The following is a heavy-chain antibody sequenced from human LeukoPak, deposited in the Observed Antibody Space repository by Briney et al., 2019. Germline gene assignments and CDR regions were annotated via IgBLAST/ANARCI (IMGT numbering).Heavy chain of an antibody. CDR1: GYMFTNYG. V-gene: IGHV1-18*01. CDR3: ARAFTTFVVVIALEY. D-gene: IGHD2-21*01. J-gene: IGHJ4*02. Sequence: ASVKASCKASGYMFTNYGIGWVRQAPGQGLEWMGWISVDNSATHYAQKFQGRVTLTADTSTGTAFMELRSLRSDDTAVYFCARAFTTFVVVIALEYWGQGSLVTVSS. CDR2: ISVDNSAT.